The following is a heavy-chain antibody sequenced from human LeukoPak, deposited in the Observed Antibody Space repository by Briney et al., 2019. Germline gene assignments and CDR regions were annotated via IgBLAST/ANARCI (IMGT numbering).Heavy chain of an antibody. D-gene: IGHD3-22*01. CDR1: GYSISSGYF. CDR2: IHSGESP. V-gene: IGHV4-38-2*02. Sequence: SETLSLTCTVSGYSISSGYFWGWIRQPPGKGLEWIAIIHSGESPYYSPSLESRVTMAIDTSKNRLSLKLNSVTAADTAVYYCARARSSGYPDYWGQGTLVTVSS. J-gene: IGHJ4*02. CDR3: ARARSSGYPDY.